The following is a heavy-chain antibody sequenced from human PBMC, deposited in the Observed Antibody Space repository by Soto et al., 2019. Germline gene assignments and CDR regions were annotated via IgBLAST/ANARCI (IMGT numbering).Heavy chain of an antibody. CDR3: AKGPIYYDISYGMDV. V-gene: IGHV3-9*01. Sequence: EVQLVESGGGLVQPGRSLRLSCAASGFTFDDYAIHWVRQAPGKGLEWVSGISWNSGSIGYADSVKGRFTISRDNAKNSLYLQMNSLRAEDTALYYCAKGPIYYDISYGMDVWGQGTTVTVSS. CDR1: GFTFDDYA. D-gene: IGHD3-22*01. J-gene: IGHJ6*02. CDR2: ISWNSGSI.